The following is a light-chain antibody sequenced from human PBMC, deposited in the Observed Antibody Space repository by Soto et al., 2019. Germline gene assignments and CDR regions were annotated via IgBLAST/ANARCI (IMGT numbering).Light chain of an antibody. J-gene: IGKJ2*01. CDR3: QQYGSSPPRT. CDR2: GAS. V-gene: IGKV3-20*01. CDR1: QSVSSSY. Sequence: EIVLTQSPGTLSLSPGERATLSCRASQSVSSSYLAWYQQKPGQAPRLLIYGASSMATGIPDRFSGSGSGTDFTLTISRLEPEDFAVYYCQQYGSSPPRTFGQGTKLEIK.